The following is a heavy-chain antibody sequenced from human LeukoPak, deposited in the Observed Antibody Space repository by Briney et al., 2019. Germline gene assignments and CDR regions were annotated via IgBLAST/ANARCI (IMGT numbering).Heavy chain of an antibody. Sequence: PSETLSLTCSVSGDSISSYDWSWIQQPPGKGLEWIGYAYHSGITNYNPSLKSRVTISVDTSESQFSLRLSSVTAADTAIYYCARHGGTFDPWGQGILVTVSS. V-gene: IGHV4-59*01. CDR2: AYHSGIT. CDR3: ARHGGTFDP. J-gene: IGHJ5*02. D-gene: IGHD1-1*01. CDR1: GDSISSYD.